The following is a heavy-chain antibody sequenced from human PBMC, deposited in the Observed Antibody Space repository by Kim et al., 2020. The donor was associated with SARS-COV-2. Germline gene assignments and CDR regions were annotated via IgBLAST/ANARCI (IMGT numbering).Heavy chain of an antibody. CDR2: IIPIFGTA. Sequence: SVKVSCKASGGTFSSYAISWVRQAPGQGLEWMGGIIPIFGTANYAQKFQGRVTITADESTSTAYMELSSLRSEDTAVYYCARDRDARRSYSPKLGGFGWPGYYYGLGERYYGMDVWGQGTTVTVSS. CDR1: GGTFSSYA. CDR3: ARDRDARRSYSPKLGGFGWPGYYYGLGERYYGMDV. J-gene: IGHJ6*02. D-gene: IGHD3-10*01. V-gene: IGHV1-69*13.